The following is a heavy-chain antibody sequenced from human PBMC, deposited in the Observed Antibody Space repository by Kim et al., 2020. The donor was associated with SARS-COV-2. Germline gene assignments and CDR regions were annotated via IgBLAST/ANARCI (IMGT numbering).Heavy chain of an antibody. V-gene: IGHV3-33*01. Sequence: GGSLRLSCAASGFTFSSYGMHWVRQAPGKGLEWVAVIWYDGSNKYYADSVKGRFTISRDNSKNTLYLQMNSLRAEDTAVYYCARDTPDTYYYDSNPRESYSNGVDVWGQGTTVTVSS. J-gene: IGHJ6*02. CDR1: GFTFSSYG. D-gene: IGHD3-22*01. CDR2: IWYDGSNK. CDR3: ARDTPDTYYYDSNPRESYSNGVDV.